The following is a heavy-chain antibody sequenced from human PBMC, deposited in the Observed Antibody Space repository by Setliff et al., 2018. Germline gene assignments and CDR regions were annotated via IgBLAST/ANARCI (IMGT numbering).Heavy chain of an antibody. V-gene: IGHV1-69*13. CDR2: IIPVFATL. J-gene: IGHJ3*01. D-gene: IGHD2-15*01. CDR3: VRDGFTQIVFDTFDV. CDR1: GGTFSNSA. Sequence: SVKVSCKASGGTFSNSAISWVRQAPGQGLEWMGRIIPVFATLNYAQQFHGRITITADESTSTAYLELSGLRSEDTAVYYCVRDGFTQIVFDTFDVWGHGTMVTVSS.